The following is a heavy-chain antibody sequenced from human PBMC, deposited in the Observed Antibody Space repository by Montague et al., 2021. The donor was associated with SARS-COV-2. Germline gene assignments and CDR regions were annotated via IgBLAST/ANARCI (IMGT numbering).Heavy chain of an antibody. CDR2: IYSGGST. CDR1: GFTVSSNY. CDR3: ASLGYCSGGSCSTDWFDP. J-gene: IGHJ5*02. V-gene: IGHV3-66*02. D-gene: IGHD2-15*01. Sequence: SLRLSCAASGFTVSSNYMSWVRQAPGKGLEWVSAIYSGGSTYYSDSVKGRCTITRDNSKNTLYLQMNSLRAEDTAVYYCASLGYCSGGSCSTDWFDPWGQGTLVTVSS.